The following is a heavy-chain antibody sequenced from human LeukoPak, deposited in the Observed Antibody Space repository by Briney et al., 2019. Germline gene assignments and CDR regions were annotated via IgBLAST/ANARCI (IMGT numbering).Heavy chain of an antibody. Sequence: SETLSLTCTVSGGSISSSSYYWGWIRQPPGKGLEWIWSIYYSGRTHYNPYLKSRVTISVDTYNDQFSMNLSPVADADTAVRYCARGPRARIMTRFQYWFDSWGQGTLVTVSS. CDR3: ARGPRARIMTRFQYWFDS. CDR2: IYYSGRT. J-gene: IGHJ5*01. V-gene: IGHV4-39*07. CDR1: GGSISSSSYY. D-gene: IGHD5-24*01.